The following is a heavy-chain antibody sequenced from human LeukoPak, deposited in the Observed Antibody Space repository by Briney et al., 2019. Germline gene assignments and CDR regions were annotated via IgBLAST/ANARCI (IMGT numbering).Heavy chain of an antibody. Sequence: PSETLSLTCAVYGGSFSGYYWSWIRQPPGKGLEWIGSIYYSGSTYYNPSLKSRVTISVDTSKNQFSLKLSSVTAADTAVYYCAGRAVTLGRAEDYWGQGTLVTVSS. CDR3: AGRAVTLGRAEDY. J-gene: IGHJ4*02. CDR2: IYYSGST. D-gene: IGHD4-23*01. V-gene: IGHV4-34*01. CDR1: GGSFSGYY.